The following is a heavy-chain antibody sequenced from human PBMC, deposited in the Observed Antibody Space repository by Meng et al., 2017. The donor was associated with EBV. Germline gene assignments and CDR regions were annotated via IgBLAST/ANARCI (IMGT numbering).Heavy chain of an antibody. D-gene: IGHD2-21*01. CDR2: INVGVGYT. Sequence: QVQLVQSGAEVKNPGASVKVSCKASGYAFTSYILHWVRQASGKRLEWMGWINVGVGYTKYSQKFQGRVTISSDTSATTGYMELSSLRSEDTAVYYCVRGPPVGVPGPGDYWGQGTLVTVSS. CDR1: GYAFTSYI. J-gene: IGHJ4*02. V-gene: IGHV1-3*01. CDR3: VRGPPVGVPGPGDY.